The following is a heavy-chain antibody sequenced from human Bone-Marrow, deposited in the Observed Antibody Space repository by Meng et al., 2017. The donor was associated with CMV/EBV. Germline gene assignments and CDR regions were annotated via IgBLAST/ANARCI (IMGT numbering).Heavy chain of an antibody. D-gene: IGHD3-3*01. V-gene: IGHV4-61*01. CDR3: ARQRITLFGVATTHFYY. Sequence: SETLSLTCTVSGGSVSSGSYYWSWIRQPPGKGLEWIGYIYYSGSTNYNPSLKSRVTISVDTSKNQFSLKLSPVTAADTAVYYCARQRITLFGVATTHFYYWGQGTLVTVSS. CDR1: GGSVSSGSYY. CDR2: IYYSGST. J-gene: IGHJ4*02.